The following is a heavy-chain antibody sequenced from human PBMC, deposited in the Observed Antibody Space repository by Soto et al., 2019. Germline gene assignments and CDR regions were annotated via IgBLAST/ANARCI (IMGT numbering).Heavy chain of an antibody. Sequence: GALRLSCVASGFPFSGHWMSWVRQAPGKGLEWVANIKQDGSEKYYVDSVKGRFTISRDNAKNSLYLQMNSLRAEDTAVYYCARDPSIVLVPAATYYYYYYGMDVWGQGTTVTVSS. CDR2: IKQDGSEK. D-gene: IGHD2-2*01. V-gene: IGHV3-7*01. J-gene: IGHJ6*02. CDR1: GFPFSGHW. CDR3: ARDPSIVLVPAATYYYYYYGMDV.